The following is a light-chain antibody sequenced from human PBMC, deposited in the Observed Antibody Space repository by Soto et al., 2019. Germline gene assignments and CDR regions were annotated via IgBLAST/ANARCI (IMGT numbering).Light chain of an antibody. CDR1: SSDVGGYNY. V-gene: IGLV2-14*01. Sequence: QSALTPPASVSGSPGQSITISCTGTSSDVGGYNYVSWYQQHPGQAPKLMIYEVSTRPSGVSNRFSGSKSGNTASLTISGLQAEDEADYYCSSYTSSSTPYVFGTGTKLTVL. J-gene: IGLJ1*01. CDR3: SSYTSSSTPYV. CDR2: EVS.